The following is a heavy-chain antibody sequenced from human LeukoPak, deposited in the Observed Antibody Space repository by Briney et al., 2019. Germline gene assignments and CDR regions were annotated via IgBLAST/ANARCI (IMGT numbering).Heavy chain of an antibody. CDR1: GFTFSSYG. D-gene: IGHD3-10*01. J-gene: IGHJ4*02. CDR2: ISPSGDIR. Sequence: QPGGSLRLSCAASGFTFSSYGMHWVRQAPGKGLEWVSGISPSGDIRYYADSVKGRFTISRDNSKNTLYLEVISLTAEDTAVYYCAKDDAWLRFGEWSQGTLVTVSS. CDR3: AKDDAWLRFGE. V-gene: IGHV3-23*01.